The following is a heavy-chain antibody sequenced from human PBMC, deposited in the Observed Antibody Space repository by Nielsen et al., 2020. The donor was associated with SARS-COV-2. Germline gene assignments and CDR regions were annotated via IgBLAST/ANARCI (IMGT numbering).Heavy chain of an antibody. CDR2: IKQDGSEK. J-gene: IGHJ2*01. CDR1: GFTFSSYW. V-gene: IGHV3-7*01. D-gene: IGHD1-1*01. CDR3: ARAGAATGTRWYFDL. Sequence: GESLKISCAASGFTFSSYWMSWVRQAPGKGLEWVANIKQDGSEKYYVDSVKGRFTISRDNAKNSLYLQMNSLRAEDTAVYYCARAGAATGTRWYFDLWGRGTLVTVSS.